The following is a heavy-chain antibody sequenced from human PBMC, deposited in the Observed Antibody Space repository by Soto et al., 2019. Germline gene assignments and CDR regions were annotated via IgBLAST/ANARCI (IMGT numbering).Heavy chain of an antibody. J-gene: IGHJ5*02. CDR2: INAGNGNT. CDR3: ARPNLYSSSWYQHWFDP. V-gene: IGHV1-3*01. D-gene: IGHD6-13*01. CDR1: GYTFTSYA. Sequence: ASVKVSCKASGYTFTSYAMHWVRQAPGQRFEWMGWINAGNGNTKYSQKFQGRVTITRDTSASTAYMELSSLRSEDTAVYYCARPNLYSSSWYQHWFDPWGQGTLVTVSS.